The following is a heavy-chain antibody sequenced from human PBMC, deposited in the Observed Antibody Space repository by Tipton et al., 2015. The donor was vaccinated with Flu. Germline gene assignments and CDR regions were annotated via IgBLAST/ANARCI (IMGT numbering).Heavy chain of an antibody. CDR3: VRQGATTGCET. D-gene: IGHD1-26*01. V-gene: IGHV5-51*01. J-gene: IGHJ5*02. CDR2: INPADTRT. CDR1: GYSFTTDW. Sequence: QLVQSGAEVKKPGKSLKISCKASGYSFTTDWIGWVRQMPGKGLEWMGIINPADTRTTYSPSFQGQVIITVDKSRSTVYLQWNSLKAEDSGMFYCVRQGATTGCETWGQGTLVTVSS.